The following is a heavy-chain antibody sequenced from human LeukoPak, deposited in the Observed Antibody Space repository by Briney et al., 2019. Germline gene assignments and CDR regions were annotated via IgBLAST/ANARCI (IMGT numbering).Heavy chain of an antibody. V-gene: IGHV3-30*19. Sequence: GGSLRLSCAASGFTFSSYGMHWVRQAPGKGLEWVAVISYDGSNKYYADSVKGRFTISRDNSKNTLYLQMNSLRAEDTAVYYCARSPQQQLVHDAFFDYWGQGTLVTVSS. CDR3: ARSPQQQLVHDAFFDY. D-gene: IGHD6-13*01. J-gene: IGHJ4*02. CDR2: ISYDGSNK. CDR1: GFTFSSYG.